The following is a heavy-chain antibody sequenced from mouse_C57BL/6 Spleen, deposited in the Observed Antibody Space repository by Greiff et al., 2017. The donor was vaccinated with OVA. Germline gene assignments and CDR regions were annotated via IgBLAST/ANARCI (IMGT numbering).Heavy chain of an antibody. CDR3: ARQNYYGSSYVDYYAMDY. D-gene: IGHD1-1*01. J-gene: IGHJ4*01. Sequence: EVKLMESGGDLVKPGGSLKLSCAASGFTFSSYGMSWVRQTPDKRLEWVATISSGGSYTYYPDSVKGRFTISRDNAKNTLYLQMSSLKSEDTAMYYCARQNYYGSSYVDYYAMDYWGQGTSVTVSS. CDR2: ISSGGSYT. V-gene: IGHV5-6*01. CDR1: GFTFSSYG.